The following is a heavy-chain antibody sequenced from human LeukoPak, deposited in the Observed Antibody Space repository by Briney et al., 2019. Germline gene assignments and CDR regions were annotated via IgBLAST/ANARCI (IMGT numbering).Heavy chain of an antibody. CDR3: AALGYCSSTSCYYNWFDP. V-gene: IGHV5-10-1*01. D-gene: IGHD2-2*01. Sequence: GESLKISWNSSGYSFTSYWISWVRPMPGKGLEWMGRIDPSDSYTNYSPSFQGHVTISADKSISTAYLQWSSLKASDTAMYYCAALGYCSSTSCYYNWFDPWGQGTLVTVSS. J-gene: IGHJ5*02. CDR1: GYSFTSYW. CDR2: IDPSDSYT.